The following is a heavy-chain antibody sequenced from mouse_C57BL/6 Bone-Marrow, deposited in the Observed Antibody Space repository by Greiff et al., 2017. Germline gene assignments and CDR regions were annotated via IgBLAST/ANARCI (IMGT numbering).Heavy chain of an antibody. J-gene: IGHJ2*01. CDR3: ARASYGTTVVDPYDFDY. CDR1: GFTFSSYA. V-gene: IGHV5-4*01. CDR2: ISAGGSYT. Sequence: EVQLVESGGGLVKPGGSLKLSCAASGFTFSSYAMSWVRQTPEKRLEWVATISAGGSYTYYPDNVKGRFTISRDNAKNNLYLQMSHLKSEDTAMYYCARASYGTTVVDPYDFDYWCQGTTLTVSS. D-gene: IGHD1-1*01.